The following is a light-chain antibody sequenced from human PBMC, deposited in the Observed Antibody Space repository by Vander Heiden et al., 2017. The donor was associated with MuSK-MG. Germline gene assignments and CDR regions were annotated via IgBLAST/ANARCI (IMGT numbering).Light chain of an antibody. CDR1: QAISSY. V-gene: IGKV1-9*01. CDR3: EQISSVPQL. CDR2: SAS. J-gene: IGKJ4*01. Sequence: TQLTQSPSSLSASVVARVTITCRASQAISSYFAWYPPQPAKAPKRLIYSASTLQREVSSSFSGSGSESDFTCSISSLQPEDVGTYYCEQISSVPQLFGGGTKVEIK.